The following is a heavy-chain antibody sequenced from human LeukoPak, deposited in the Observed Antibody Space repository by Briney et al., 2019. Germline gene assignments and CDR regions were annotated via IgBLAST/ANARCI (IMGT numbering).Heavy chain of an antibody. CDR2: ISAYNGNT. J-gene: IGHJ3*02. Sequence: GASVKVSCKASGYTFTSYSISWVRQAPGQGLEWMGWISAYNGNTNYAQKLQGRVTMTTDTSTSTAYMELRSLRSDDTAVYYCARVLYPPFGVVGRAFDIWGQGTMVTVSS. D-gene: IGHD3-3*01. CDR3: ARVLYPPFGVVGRAFDI. V-gene: IGHV1-18*01. CDR1: GYTFTSYS.